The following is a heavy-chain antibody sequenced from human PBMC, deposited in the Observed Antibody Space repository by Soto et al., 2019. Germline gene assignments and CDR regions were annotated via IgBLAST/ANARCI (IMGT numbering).Heavy chain of an antibody. J-gene: IGHJ5*02. V-gene: IGHV4-61*01. CDR1: GDPLSSGSYY. CDR3: ARAASKYLHLSSAFHP. D-gene: IGHD3-9*01. Sequence: PSETLSLTCTVSGDPLSSGSYYWSWIRQSPGKRLEWIAYIYYTGTTKYNPSLKIRVTISVDKSKNQFYLRLTSVTAADTAVYYCARAASKYLHLSSAFHPSGQGTLVTLCS. CDR2: IYYTGTT.